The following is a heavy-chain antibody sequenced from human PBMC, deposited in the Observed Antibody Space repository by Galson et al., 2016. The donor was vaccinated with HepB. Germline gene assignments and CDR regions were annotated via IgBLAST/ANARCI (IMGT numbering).Heavy chain of an antibody. D-gene: IGHD6-6*01. CDR3: AKSRKSSGGATYNSCQRLGVLGFDAFDF. V-gene: IGHV3-23*01. Sequence: SMRLSCAASGFTFSNYAMNWVRQAPGKGLEWVSTISPSGGTTYYADSVKGRLTISRDNSKNTLYLHMNSLRAEDTAVYYCAKSRKSSGGATYNSCQRLGVLGFDAFDFCGQGTLVTVSS. CDR1: GFTFSNYA. J-gene: IGHJ4*02. CDR2: ISPSGGTT.